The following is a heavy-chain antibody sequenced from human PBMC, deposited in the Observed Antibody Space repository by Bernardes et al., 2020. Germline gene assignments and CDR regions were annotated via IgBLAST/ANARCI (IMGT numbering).Heavy chain of an antibody. Sequence: SETLYLTCTVSGGSVSSYDDYWSWLLQSPGKGLVWLGHMFYSGSTNYNPSLESRVTISVDTSKNQFSLKLTSVTAADTAIYYCARGTNWRFNFDYWCQGTLVTVSS. CDR2: MFYSGST. J-gene: IGHJ4*02. V-gene: IGHV4-61*08. CDR1: GGSVSSYDDY. D-gene: IGHD2-8*01. CDR3: ARGTNWRFNFDY.